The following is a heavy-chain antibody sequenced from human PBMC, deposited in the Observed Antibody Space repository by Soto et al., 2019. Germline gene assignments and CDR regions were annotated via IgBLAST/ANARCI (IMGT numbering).Heavy chain of an antibody. CDR3: SGDSVRYCRYGVCYQGYYYYAMDV. CDR1: GYTFTSYG. CDR2: ISASNGNT. D-gene: IGHD2-8*01. Sequence: QVQLVQSGAEVKNSGASVKVSCKASGYTFTSYGFSWVRQAPGQGLEWMGWISASNGNTNYAQKLQGRVPMTTDTSPGTAYVGLRSLGSDDTVTYYWSGDSVRYCRYGVCYQGYYYYAMDVWGQGTTVTFS. J-gene: IGHJ6*02. V-gene: IGHV1-18*01.